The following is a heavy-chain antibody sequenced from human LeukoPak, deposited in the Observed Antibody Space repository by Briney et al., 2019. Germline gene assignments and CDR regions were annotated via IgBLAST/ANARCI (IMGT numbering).Heavy chain of an antibody. CDR2: IYYSGST. J-gene: IGHJ6*03. CDR3: ARVRQLWLLDYYYYYMDV. D-gene: IGHD5-18*01. CDR1: GVSISSYY. V-gene: IGHV4-59*12. Sequence: SETLSLTCSVSGVSISSYYWSWMRQPPGKGLEWIGYIYYSGSTYYNPSLKSRVTISVDTSKNQFSLKLSSVTAADTAVYYCARVRQLWLLDYYYYYMDVWGKGTTVTVSS.